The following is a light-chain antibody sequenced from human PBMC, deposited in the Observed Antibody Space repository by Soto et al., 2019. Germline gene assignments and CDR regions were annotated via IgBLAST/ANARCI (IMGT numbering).Light chain of an antibody. Sequence: QSVLTQPASVSGSPGQSITISCTGTSSDVDGYNYVSWYQQHPGKAPKLMIYDVSNRPSGVSNRFSGSKSGNTASLTISGLQAEDEADYYCSSYRSSSKRVFGTGTKVTVL. V-gene: IGLV2-14*03. CDR1: SSDVDGYNY. J-gene: IGLJ1*01. CDR2: DVS. CDR3: SSYRSSSKRV.